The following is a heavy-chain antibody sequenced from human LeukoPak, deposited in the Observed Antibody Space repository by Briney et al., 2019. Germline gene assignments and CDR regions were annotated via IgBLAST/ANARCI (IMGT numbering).Heavy chain of an antibody. CDR2: ISYDGGNE. Sequence: GGSLRLSCAASGFTFSSYAMHWVRQAPGKGLEWVTVISYDGGNEYYADSVKGRITISRDNSKDTLYLQMNSLRAEDTAVYYCASGGDTDSRYFKYWGQGTLVTVSS. J-gene: IGHJ1*01. CDR3: ASGGDTDSRYFKY. D-gene: IGHD3-22*01. V-gene: IGHV3-30-3*01. CDR1: GFTFSSYA.